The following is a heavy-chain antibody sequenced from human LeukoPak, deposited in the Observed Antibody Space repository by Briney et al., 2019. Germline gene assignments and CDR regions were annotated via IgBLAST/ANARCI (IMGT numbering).Heavy chain of an antibody. CDR3: ARHGLYYGSGNDWLDP. J-gene: IGHJ5*02. CDR1: GGSISSSSYY. Sequence: PSETLSLTCTVSGGSISSSSYYWGWIRQPPGKGLEWIGSIYYSGSTYYNPSLKSRVTISVDTSKNQFSLKLSSVTAADTAVYYCARHGLYYGSGNDWLDPWGQGTLVTVSS. V-gene: IGHV4-39*01. D-gene: IGHD3-10*01. CDR2: IYYSGST.